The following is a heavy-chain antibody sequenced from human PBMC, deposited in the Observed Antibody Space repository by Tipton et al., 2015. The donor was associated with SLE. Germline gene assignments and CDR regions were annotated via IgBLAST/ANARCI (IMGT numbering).Heavy chain of an antibody. D-gene: IGHD4-23*01. CDR2: ISYDGTNK. CDR1: GFTFTRYA. V-gene: IGHV3-30*04. Sequence: SLRLSCAASGFTFTRYAMYWVRQAPGKGLEWVAIISYDGTNKYYADSVKGRFTISRDNSKNTLYLQMNSLRAEDTAVYYCAKSPMVVTTYWYFDLWGRGTLVTVSS. CDR3: AKSPMVVTTYWYFDL. J-gene: IGHJ2*01.